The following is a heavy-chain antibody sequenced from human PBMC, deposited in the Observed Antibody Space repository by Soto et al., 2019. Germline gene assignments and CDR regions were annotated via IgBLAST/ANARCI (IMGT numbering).Heavy chain of an antibody. V-gene: IGHV3-30-3*01. Sequence: GGSLRLSCAASGFTFSSYAIHWVRQAPGKGLDWVAVISYDGNNKYYTDSMKGRFSISRDNSKNTVSLQMNSLRPEDSAVYYCARGVDILIGYIDFWGQGTLVTVSS. CDR2: ISYDGNNK. CDR3: ARGVDILIGYIDF. CDR1: GFTFSSYA. D-gene: IGHD3-9*01. J-gene: IGHJ4*02.